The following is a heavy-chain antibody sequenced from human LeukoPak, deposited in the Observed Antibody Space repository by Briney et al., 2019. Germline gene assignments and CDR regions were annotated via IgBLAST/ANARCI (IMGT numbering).Heavy chain of an antibody. CDR3: AKGGEYCSSTSCYFGY. J-gene: IGHJ4*02. Sequence: PGGSLRLSCIASGFTFNSYAMSWVRRAPGKGLEWVAFIRYDGSNKYYADSVKGRFTISRDNSKNTLYLQMNSLRAEDTAVYYCAKGGEYCSSTSCYFGYWGQGTLVTVSS. V-gene: IGHV3-30*02. CDR1: GFTFNSYA. D-gene: IGHD2-2*01. CDR2: IRYDGSNK.